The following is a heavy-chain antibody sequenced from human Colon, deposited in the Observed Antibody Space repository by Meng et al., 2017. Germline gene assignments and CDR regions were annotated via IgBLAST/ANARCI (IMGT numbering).Heavy chain of an antibody. CDR3: VKDISTSGGYDTNYGLDV. Sequence: SLKILFSASGFTFGDYAMHWVRQLPGRGLEWISTISWNSGRIGYADFVKGRFSISRDNAKNSLFLQMNNLRREDTAFYYCVKDISTSGGYDTNYGLDVWGQGTTVTVSS. CDR2: ISWNSGRI. J-gene: IGHJ6*02. D-gene: IGHD5-12*01. V-gene: IGHV3-9*01. CDR1: GFTFGDYA.